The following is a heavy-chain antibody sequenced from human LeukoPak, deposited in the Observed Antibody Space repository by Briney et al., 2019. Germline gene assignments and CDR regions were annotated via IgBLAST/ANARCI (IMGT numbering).Heavy chain of an antibody. CDR2: IYTSGST. V-gene: IGHV4-61*02. J-gene: IGHJ6*02. Sequence: SETLSLTCTVSGGSISSGYYYWSWIRQPAGKGLEWIGRIYTSGSTNYNPSLKSRVTISVDTSKNQFSLKLSSVTAADTAVYYCARSCSSTSCYSYYYGMDVWGQGTTVTVSS. D-gene: IGHD2-2*02. CDR1: GGSISSGYYY. CDR3: ARSCSSTSCYSYYYGMDV.